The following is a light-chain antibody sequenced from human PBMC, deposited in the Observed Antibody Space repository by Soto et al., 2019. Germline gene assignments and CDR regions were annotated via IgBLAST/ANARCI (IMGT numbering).Light chain of an antibody. Sequence: EIVLTQSPGTLSLSPGERATLSCRASQSVSSSYLAWYQQKPGQAPRLLIYGASSRATGIPDRFSGSGSGTDLTLTISRLEPEDFAVYYCQQYDSSPVTFGAGTKVDIK. V-gene: IGKV3-20*01. J-gene: IGKJ3*01. CDR2: GAS. CDR1: QSVSSSY. CDR3: QQYDSSPVT.